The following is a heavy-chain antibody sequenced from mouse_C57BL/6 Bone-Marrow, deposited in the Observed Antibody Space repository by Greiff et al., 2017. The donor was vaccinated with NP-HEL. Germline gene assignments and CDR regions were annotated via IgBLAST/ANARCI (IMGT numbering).Heavy chain of an antibody. V-gene: IGHV1-53*01. CDR3: ARDSGYAFDY. D-gene: IGHD3-2*02. Sequence: QVQLQQSGTELVKPGASVKLSCKASGYTFTSYWMHWLKQRPGQGLEWIGNINPNNGGTNDNEKFKTKATLTVDKSSTTAYMQLSSLTSEDSAVYYCARDSGYAFDYWGQGTTLTVSS. CDR2: INPNNGGT. CDR1: GYTFTSYW. J-gene: IGHJ2*01.